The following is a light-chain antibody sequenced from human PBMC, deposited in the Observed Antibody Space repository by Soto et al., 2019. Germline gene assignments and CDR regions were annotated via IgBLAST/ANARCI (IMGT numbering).Light chain of an antibody. J-gene: IGKJ2*01. CDR3: QLYTQYPYT. V-gene: IGKV1-5*03. CDR2: KSS. CDR1: QTISSS. Sequence: IQLTQSPSTLSASVGERVTVTCRASQTISSSLAWYQQKPGKAPHLLIYKSSSLHRGVPSRFSGSGSGTEFTLTISSLQPDDFATYYCQLYTQYPYTFGQGTKLEIK.